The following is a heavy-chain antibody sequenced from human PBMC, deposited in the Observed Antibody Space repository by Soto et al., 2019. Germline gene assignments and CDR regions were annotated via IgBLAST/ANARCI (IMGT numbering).Heavy chain of an antibody. CDR3: APSFTVTLDFDY. CDR2: FDPEDGET. D-gene: IGHD4-4*01. J-gene: IGHJ4*02. CDR1: GYTLTELS. Sequence: ASVKVFCKLSGYTLTELSIHWVRQAPGKGLEWMGGFDPEDGETIYAQKFQGRVTMTEDTSTDTAYMELSSLRSEDTAVYYCAPSFTVTLDFDYWGQGTFVTVSS. V-gene: IGHV1-24*01.